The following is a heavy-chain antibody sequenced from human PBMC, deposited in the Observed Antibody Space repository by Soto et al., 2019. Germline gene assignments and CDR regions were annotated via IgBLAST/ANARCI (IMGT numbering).Heavy chain of an antibody. Sequence: GGSLRLSCSASVFTFSSYAMSWVRQAPGKGLEWVSSVSGSGGSTYYADSVKGRFTISRDNSKNTLSPQMNSLRAEDTAIYYCAKREENYDDSSGFVYYFVYWGQGSRVTV. CDR2: VSGSGGST. CDR3: AKREENYDDSSGFVYYFVY. J-gene: IGHJ4*02. V-gene: IGHV3-23*01. CDR1: VFTFSSYA. D-gene: IGHD3-22*01.